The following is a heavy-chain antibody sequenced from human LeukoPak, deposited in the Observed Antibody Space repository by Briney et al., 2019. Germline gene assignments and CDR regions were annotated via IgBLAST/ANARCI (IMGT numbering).Heavy chain of an antibody. CDR3: ARGFVEWGDYYFDY. V-gene: IGHV3-30*04. CDR1: GFTFSSYA. J-gene: IGHJ4*02. CDR2: ISYDGSNK. D-gene: IGHD1-26*01. Sequence: GGSLRLSCAASGFTFSSYAMHWVRQAPGKGLEWVAVISYDGSNKYYADSVKGRFTISRDNSKNTLYLQMNSLRAEDTAVYYCARGFVEWGDYYFDYWGQGTLVTVSS.